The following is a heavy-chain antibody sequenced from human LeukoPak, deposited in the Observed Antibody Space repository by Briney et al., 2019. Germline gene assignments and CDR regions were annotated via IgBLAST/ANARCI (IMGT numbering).Heavy chain of an antibody. V-gene: IGHV3-9*01. Sequence: QPGRSLRLSCAASGFTFDDYAMHWVRQAPGKGLEWVSGISWNSGSIGYADSVKGRFTISRDNAKNSLYPQMNSLRAEDTALYYCAKGPGSSWPYYFDYWGQGTLVTVSS. CDR3: AKGPGSSWPYYFDY. CDR2: ISWNSGSI. CDR1: GFTFDDYA. J-gene: IGHJ4*02. D-gene: IGHD6-13*01.